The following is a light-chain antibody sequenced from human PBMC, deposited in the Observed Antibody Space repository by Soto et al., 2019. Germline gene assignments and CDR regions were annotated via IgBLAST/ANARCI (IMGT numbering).Light chain of an antibody. V-gene: IGLV1-40*01. CDR2: SNF. Sequence: QSVLTQPPSVSGAPGQRVTISCTGSSSNIGAGYDVHWYQQLPGTAPKLLIYSNFNRPSGVPDRFSGSKSDTSASLAITGRQAEDEADYSCQSYDSTLSAVVFGGGTKLTVL. J-gene: IGLJ2*01. CDR3: QSYDSTLSAVV. CDR1: SSNIGAGYD.